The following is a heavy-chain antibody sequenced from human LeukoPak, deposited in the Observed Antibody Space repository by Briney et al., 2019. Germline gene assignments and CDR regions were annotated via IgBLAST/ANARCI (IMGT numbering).Heavy chain of an antibody. CDR3: ARGSYYYDSSGLYYFDY. CDR1: GYTFTSYY. CDR2: INPSGGST. V-gene: IGHV1-46*01. Sequence: ASVKVSCKASGYTFTSYYMHWVRQAPGRGLEWMGIINPSGGSTSYAQKFQGRVTMTRDTSTSTVYMELSSLRSEDTAVYYCARGSYYYDSSGLYYFDYWGQGTLVTVSS. D-gene: IGHD3-22*01. J-gene: IGHJ4*02.